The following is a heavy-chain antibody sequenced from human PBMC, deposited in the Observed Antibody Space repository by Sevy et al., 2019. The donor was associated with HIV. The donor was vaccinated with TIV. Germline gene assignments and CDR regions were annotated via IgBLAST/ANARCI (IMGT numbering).Heavy chain of an antibody. CDR1: GFIFDDYG. V-gene: IGHV3-30*18. J-gene: IGHJ6*02. D-gene: IGHD4-17*01. CDR2: ISHDGGKK. CDR3: TKDPPVYGDFPYGMDV. Sequence: GGSLRLSCVGSGFIFDDYGMHWVRQAPGKGLEWVALISHDGGKKYYADSVKGRFTISRDNFKNTLYLQMNTLRRDDTAAYFCTKDPPVYGDFPYGMDVWGHGTTVTVSS.